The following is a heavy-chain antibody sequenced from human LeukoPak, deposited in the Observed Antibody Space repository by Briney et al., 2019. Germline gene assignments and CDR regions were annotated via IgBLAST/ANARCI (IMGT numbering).Heavy chain of an antibody. CDR2: MSYDGNYK. Sequence: GGSLRLSCAASGFSFSTSAMHWVRQAPGKGREWVAVMSYDGNYKHHADSVKGRFTISRDNSRNTLSLQMSSLRGEDTAVYYCASGSYHEHWGQGTLVTVSS. D-gene: IGHD1-26*01. V-gene: IGHV3-30*15. CDR3: ASGSYHEH. J-gene: IGHJ4*02. CDR1: GFSFSTSA.